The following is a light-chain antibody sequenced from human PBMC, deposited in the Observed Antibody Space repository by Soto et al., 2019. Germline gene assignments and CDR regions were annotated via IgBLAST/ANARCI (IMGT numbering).Light chain of an antibody. Sequence: QSALTQPASVSGSPGQSITISCTGTSSDVGGYNYVSWNQHHPGKAPKLMIYDVTNRPSGVSNRFSGSKSGNTASLSISGLQAEDEADYYCSSYARNRDVLFGGGTKLTVL. J-gene: IGLJ2*01. CDR3: SSYARNRDVL. CDR2: DVT. V-gene: IGLV2-14*03. CDR1: SSDVGGYNY.